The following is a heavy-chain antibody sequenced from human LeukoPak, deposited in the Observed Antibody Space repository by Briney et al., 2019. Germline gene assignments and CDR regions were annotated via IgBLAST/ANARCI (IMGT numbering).Heavy chain of an antibody. CDR1: GYSFTTFA. J-gene: IGHJ4*02. Sequence: ASVKVSCKASGYSFTTFAMNWVRQAPGQGLEWMGGIIPIFGTANYAQKFQGRVTITADESTSTAYMELSSLRSEDTAVYYCAREWERGYSYGFDYWGQGTLVTVSS. CDR2: IIPIFGTA. CDR3: AREWERGYSYGFDY. D-gene: IGHD5-18*01. V-gene: IGHV1-69*13.